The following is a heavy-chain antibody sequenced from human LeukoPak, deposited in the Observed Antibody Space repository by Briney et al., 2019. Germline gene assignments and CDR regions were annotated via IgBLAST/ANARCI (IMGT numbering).Heavy chain of an antibody. J-gene: IGHJ4*02. V-gene: IGHV4-4*07. CDR3: ARRSTAENYFDY. Sequence: PSETLSLTCTVSDDSISSYYWSWIRQPAGKGLEWIGLIYTSGSTNYNPSLKSRVTMSVDTSKNQFSLKLSSVTAADTAVYYCARRSTAENYFDYWGQGTLVTVSS. D-gene: IGHD1-26*01. CDR2: IYTSGST. CDR1: DDSISSYY.